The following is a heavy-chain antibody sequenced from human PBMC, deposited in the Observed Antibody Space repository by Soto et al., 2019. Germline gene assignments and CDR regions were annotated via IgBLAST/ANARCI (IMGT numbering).Heavy chain of an antibody. CDR3: ARMGSLSRNYDSSGYYFSYGYFDL. J-gene: IGHJ2*01. CDR1: GFTFSSYA. CDR2: ISYDGSKK. V-gene: IGHV3-30-3*01. Sequence: QVQLVESGGGVVQPGRSLRLSCAASGFTFSSYAMHWVRQAPGKGLEWVAVISYDGSKKYYADSVMGRFTISRDKSKNTLHLRMNSLRPEDTAVYYCARMGSLSRNYDSSGYYFSYGYFDLWGRGTLVTVSS. D-gene: IGHD3-22*01.